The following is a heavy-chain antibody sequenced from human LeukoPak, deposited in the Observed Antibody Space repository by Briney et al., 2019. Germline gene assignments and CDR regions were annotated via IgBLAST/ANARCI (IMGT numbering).Heavy chain of an antibody. D-gene: IGHD6-13*01. CDR1: GSTFSSYD. Sequence: GGSLRLSCAASGSTFSSYDMHWVRQATGKGLEWVSAIGTAGDTYYPGSVKGRFTISRENAKNSLYLQMNSLRAGDTAVYYCARVGYSSSWYDYWGQGTLVTVSS. V-gene: IGHV3-13*01. CDR2: IGTAGDT. J-gene: IGHJ4*02. CDR3: ARVGYSSSWYDY.